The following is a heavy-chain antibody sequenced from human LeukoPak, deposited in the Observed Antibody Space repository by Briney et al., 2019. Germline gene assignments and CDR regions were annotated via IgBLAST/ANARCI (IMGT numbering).Heavy chain of an antibody. Sequence: SETLSLTCAVYGGSFSGYFWTWIRQPPGKGLEWIGEINHSGSTNYNPSLKSRVTISVDTSKNQFSLKLSSVTAADTAVYYCARGGGYSQNWFDPWGQGTLVTVSS. CDR3: ARGGGYSQNWFDP. J-gene: IGHJ5*02. D-gene: IGHD2-21*01. V-gene: IGHV4-34*01. CDR1: GGSFSGYF. CDR2: INHSGST.